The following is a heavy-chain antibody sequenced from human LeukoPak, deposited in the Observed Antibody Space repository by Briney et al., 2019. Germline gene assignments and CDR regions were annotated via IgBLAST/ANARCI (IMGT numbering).Heavy chain of an antibody. J-gene: IGHJ4*02. CDR2: TNTDGSST. CDR3: AKGRGTTVTSAANY. V-gene: IGHV3-74*03. Sequence: PGGSLRLSCAASGFTFSSYWMHWVRQAPGKGLVWVSGTNTDGSSTMYADSVKDRFTISRDNSKNTLSLQMNSLRAEDTAVYYCAKGRGTTVTSAANYWGQGTLVTVSS. D-gene: IGHD4-17*01. CDR1: GFTFSSYW.